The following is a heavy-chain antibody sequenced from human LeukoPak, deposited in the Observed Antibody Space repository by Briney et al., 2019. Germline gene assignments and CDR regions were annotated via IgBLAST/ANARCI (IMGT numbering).Heavy chain of an antibody. CDR3: ARRVGYYYYMDV. V-gene: IGHV4-39*01. CDR2: IYYSGST. D-gene: IGHD2-15*01. CDR1: GGSIGSSSYY. J-gene: IGHJ6*03. Sequence: SETLSLTCTVSGGSIGSSSYYWGWIRQPPGKGLEWIGSIYYSGSTYYNPSLKSRVTISVDTSKNQFSLKLSSVTAADTAVYYCARRVGYYYYMDVWGKGTTVTISS.